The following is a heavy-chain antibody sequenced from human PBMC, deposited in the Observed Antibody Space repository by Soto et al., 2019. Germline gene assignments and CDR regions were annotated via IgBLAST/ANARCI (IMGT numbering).Heavy chain of an antibody. Sequence: QVQLQESGPGLVNPSGTLSLTCAVSGGSISSSNWWSWVRQPPAKGLEWIGEIYHSGSTNYNPSLKGRVTISVDEAKNQFSLKLSSVTDADTAVYYCARDRVAGTTGAGYWGQGTLVTVSS. V-gene: IGHV4-4*02. D-gene: IGHD6-19*01. J-gene: IGHJ4*02. CDR3: ARDRVAGTTGAGY. CDR1: GGSISSSNW. CDR2: IYHSGST.